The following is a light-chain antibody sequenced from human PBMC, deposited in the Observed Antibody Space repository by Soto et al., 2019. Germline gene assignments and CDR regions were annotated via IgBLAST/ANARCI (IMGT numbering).Light chain of an antibody. CDR1: QTLSSSY. J-gene: IGKJ4*01. CDR2: GAS. V-gene: IGKV3-20*01. CDR3: QQYGSSST. Sequence: ENVLTQSPGTLSLSPGERDTLSCRASQTLSSSYLAWYQHKPGQAPRLLIYGASNRATGIPDRFSGGESGTDFTLTISRLEPEDFAMYYCQQYGSSSTFGGGTKVDIK.